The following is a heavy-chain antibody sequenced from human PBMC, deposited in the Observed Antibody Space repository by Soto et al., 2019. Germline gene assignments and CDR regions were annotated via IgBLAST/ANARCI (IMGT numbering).Heavy chain of an antibody. D-gene: IGHD3-10*01. J-gene: IGHJ6*02. CDR1: GGTISSYF. Sequence: SETLSLTCTVSGGTISSYFWSWIRQPPGRGLEWIGHIHYSGSTNYNPSLKSRVTISVDTSKNQFSLKLSSVTAADTAVYYCTRFLWNYGMDVWGQGTTVTVSS. CDR2: IHYSGST. V-gene: IGHV4-59*08. CDR3: TRFLWNYGMDV.